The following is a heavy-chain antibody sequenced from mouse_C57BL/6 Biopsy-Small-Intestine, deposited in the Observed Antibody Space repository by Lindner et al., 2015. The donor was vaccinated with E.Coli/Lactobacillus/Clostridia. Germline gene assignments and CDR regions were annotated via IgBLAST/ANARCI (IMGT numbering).Heavy chain of an antibody. CDR1: GYSFTGYF. V-gene: IGHV1-42*01. CDR2: INPTTGGT. CDR3: ARSHAEGDF. J-gene: IGHJ2*01. Sequence: VQLQESGPELVKPGASVKISCKASGYSFTGYFMSWVKQSPEKSLEWIGEINPTTGGTTYNQKFKAKATLTVDKSSSTAFMQFKNLTSEDSAVYYCARSHAEGDFWGQDTTLTVSS.